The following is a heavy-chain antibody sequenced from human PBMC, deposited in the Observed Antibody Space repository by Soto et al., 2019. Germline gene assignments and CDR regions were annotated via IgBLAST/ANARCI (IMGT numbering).Heavy chain of an antibody. CDR1: GFTVSSNY. Sequence: PGGSLRLSCAASGFTVSSNYMSWVRQAPGKGLEWVSVIYSGGSTYYADSVKGRFTISRDNSKNTLYLQMNSLRAEDTAVYYCARGNPYCSSTSCPLAHWGQGTLVTVSS. D-gene: IGHD2-2*01. J-gene: IGHJ1*01. CDR2: IYSGGST. CDR3: ARGNPYCSSTSCPLAH. V-gene: IGHV3-53*01.